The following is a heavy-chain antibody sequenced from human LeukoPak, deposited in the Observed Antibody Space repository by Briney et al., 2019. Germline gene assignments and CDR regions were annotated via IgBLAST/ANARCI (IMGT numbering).Heavy chain of an antibody. CDR2: INHSGST. Sequence: SETLSLTCAVYGGSFSGYYWSWIRQPPGKGLEWIGEINHSGSTNYNPSLKSRVTISVDTSKNQFSLKLSSVTAADTAVYYCARQERYYYGSVSFYPWVQGTMVTVSS. V-gene: IGHV4-34*01. D-gene: IGHD3-10*01. J-gene: IGHJ5*02. CDR1: GGSFSGYY. CDR3: ARQERYYYGSVSFYP.